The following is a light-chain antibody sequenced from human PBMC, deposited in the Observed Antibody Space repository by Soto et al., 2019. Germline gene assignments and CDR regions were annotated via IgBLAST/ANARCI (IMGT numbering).Light chain of an antibody. CDR1: QSVSSY. Sequence: EIVLTQSPATLSLSPGERATLSCRASQSVSSYLAWYQQKPGQAPRLLIYDAYNRATGIPARFSGSGSGTDFTLTITSLEPEDFAVYYCQHRSNWLAFGGGTKVEIK. CDR3: QHRSNWLA. V-gene: IGKV3-11*01. CDR2: DAY. J-gene: IGKJ4*01.